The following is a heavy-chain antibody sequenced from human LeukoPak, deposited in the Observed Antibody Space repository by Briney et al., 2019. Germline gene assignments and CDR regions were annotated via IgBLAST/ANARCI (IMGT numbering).Heavy chain of an antibody. V-gene: IGHV3-30-3*01. Sequence: PGGSLRLSCAASGFRFSTYGVHWVRQAPGKGLXXVALISYDGSTKYYADSVTGRFTISRDNSKNTLYLQMNSLRIEDTVVYYCARGYYYDSSAYPAHFDHWGQGTLVTVSS. CDR2: ISYDGSTK. CDR3: ARGYYYDSSAYPAHFDH. J-gene: IGHJ4*02. CDR1: GFRFSTYG. D-gene: IGHD3-22*01.